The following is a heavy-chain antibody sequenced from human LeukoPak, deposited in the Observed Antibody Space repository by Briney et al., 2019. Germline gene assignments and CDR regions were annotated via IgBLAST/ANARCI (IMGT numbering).Heavy chain of an antibody. CDR3: ARAAADTSVDY. CDR1: GFTFSSKA. Sequence: GGSLRLSCAASGFTFSSKAMTWVRQAPGKGLEWVSVIYSGGSTYYADSVKGRFTISRDNSKNTLYLQMNSLRAEDTAVYYCARAAADTSVDYWGQGTLVTVSS. V-gene: IGHV3-66*01. D-gene: IGHD6-13*01. CDR2: IYSGGST. J-gene: IGHJ4*02.